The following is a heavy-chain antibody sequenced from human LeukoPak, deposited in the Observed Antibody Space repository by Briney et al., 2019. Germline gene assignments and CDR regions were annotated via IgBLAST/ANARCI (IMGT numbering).Heavy chain of an antibody. CDR2: ISRDGGTI. D-gene: IGHD3-22*01. J-gene: IGHJ4*02. CDR1: GFIFSSYS. V-gene: IGHV3-48*01. CDR3: AREEYYDSSAYPSRGFDY. Sequence: GGSLRLSCAASGFIFSSYSMNWVRQAPGKGLEWLSYISRDGGTIYEADSVRGRFTISRDNARNSLFLQMSSLRVEDTATYYCAREEYYDSSAYPSRGFDYWGQGTLVTVSS.